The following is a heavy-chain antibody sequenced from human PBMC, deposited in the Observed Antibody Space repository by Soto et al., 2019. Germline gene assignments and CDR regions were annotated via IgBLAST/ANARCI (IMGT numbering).Heavy chain of an antibody. CDR3: ARPRMVRGVNYYYYMDV. D-gene: IGHD3-10*01. V-gene: IGHV5-51*01. Sequence: GESLKISCKGSGYSFTSYWIGWVRQMPGKGLEWMGIIYPGDSDTRYSPSFQGQVTISADKSISTAYLQWSSLKASDTAMYYCARPRMVRGVNYYYYMDVWGQGTTVTVSS. CDR1: GYSFTSYW. CDR2: IYPGDSDT. J-gene: IGHJ6*02.